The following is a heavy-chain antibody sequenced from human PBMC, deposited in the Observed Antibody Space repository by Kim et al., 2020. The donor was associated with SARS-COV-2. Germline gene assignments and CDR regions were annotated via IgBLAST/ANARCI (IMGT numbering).Heavy chain of an antibody. J-gene: IGHJ4*02. V-gene: IGHV3-74*01. CDR2: INGDGRTT. D-gene: IGHD3-16*01. Sequence: GGSLRLSCAASGFTFNSYWMHWVRQAPGKGLVWVSLINGDGRTTTYAESVRGRFTISRDNAKNTLYLQMNSLRAEDTDVYYCASLSTGYIWDKFDYWGQGTLVTVSS. CDR1: GFTFNSYW. CDR3: ASLSTGYIWDKFDY.